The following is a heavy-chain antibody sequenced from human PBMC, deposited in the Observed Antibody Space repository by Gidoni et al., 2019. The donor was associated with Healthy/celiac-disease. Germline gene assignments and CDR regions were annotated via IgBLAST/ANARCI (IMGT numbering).Heavy chain of an antibody. Sequence: QVQLVESGGGLVKPGGSLRLSCAASGFTFSDYYMSWIRQAPGKGLEWVSYISSSSSYTNDADSVKGRFTISRDNAKNSLYLQMNSLRAEDTAVYYCARAWQRRNPYYFDYWGQGTLVTVSS. CDR1: GFTFSDYY. J-gene: IGHJ4*02. D-gene: IGHD6-25*01. V-gene: IGHV3-11*06. CDR2: ISSSSSYT. CDR3: ARAWQRRNPYYFDY.